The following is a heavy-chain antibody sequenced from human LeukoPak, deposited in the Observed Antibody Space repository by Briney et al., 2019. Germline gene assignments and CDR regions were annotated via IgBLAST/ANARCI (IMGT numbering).Heavy chain of an antibody. CDR2: IYPGDSDT. D-gene: IGHD4-23*01. J-gene: IGHJ4*02. Sequence: GESLKISCHASGCSITNYWICYVRQMPGNGLEWMGIIYPGDSDTRYSPSFQGQVTMSADRSIRNAYLQRSSLKASATAMYYCATPELTPTRFFDFWGQGTLVTVSS. CDR1: GCSITNYW. V-gene: IGHV5-51*01. CDR3: ATPELTPTRFFDF.